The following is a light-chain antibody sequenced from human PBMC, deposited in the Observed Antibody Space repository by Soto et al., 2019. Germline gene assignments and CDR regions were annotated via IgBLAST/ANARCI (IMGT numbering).Light chain of an antibody. CDR2: AAS. Sequence: DIQMTQPQSSLSASVGDRVTITCRASQSISSYLNWYQQKPGKAPKLLIYAASSLPSGVPSRFSGSGSRTDFTLTISSLQPEEFASFYCQLSYSNPWTFGQGTKVDIK. J-gene: IGKJ1*01. CDR3: QLSYSNPWT. V-gene: IGKV1-39*01. CDR1: QSISSY.